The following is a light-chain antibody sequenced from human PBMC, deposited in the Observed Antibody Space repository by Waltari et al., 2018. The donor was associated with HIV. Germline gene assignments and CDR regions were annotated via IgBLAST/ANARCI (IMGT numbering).Light chain of an antibody. Sequence: DIQITQSPSSLSASVGDKVTITCRASQSISSYLNWYQQKPGKAPKLLIYAASSLQSGVPSRFSGSGSGTDFTLTSSSLQPEDFATYYCQQSYSTPTFGQGTKVEIK. V-gene: IGKV1-39*01. CDR1: QSISSY. CDR2: AAS. J-gene: IGKJ1*01. CDR3: QQSYSTPT.